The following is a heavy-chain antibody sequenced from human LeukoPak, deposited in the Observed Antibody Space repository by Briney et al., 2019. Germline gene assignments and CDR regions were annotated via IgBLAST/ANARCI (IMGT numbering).Heavy chain of an antibody. CDR3: ARDRSTRYGAWIDY. CDR2: INHSGSN. J-gene: IGHJ4*02. V-gene: IGHV4-34*01. CDR1: GGSFSGYY. D-gene: IGHD4-17*01. Sequence: SETLSLTCAVYGGSFSGYYWSWIRQPPGKGLEWIGEINHSGSNNYNPSLKSRVTMSVDTSKNQFSLKLSSVTAADTAVYYCARDRSTRYGAWIDYWGQGTLVTVSS.